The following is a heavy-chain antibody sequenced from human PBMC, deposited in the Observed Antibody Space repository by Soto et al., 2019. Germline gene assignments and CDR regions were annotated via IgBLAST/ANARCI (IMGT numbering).Heavy chain of an antibody. J-gene: IGHJ4*02. Sequence: SETLSLTCTVSGGSISSYYWSWIRQPPGKGLEWIGYIYYGESTNYNPSLKSRVTISVDTSKNQLSLKLSSVTAADTEVYYCARRYGYYFDYWGQGTLVTVSS. V-gene: IGHV4-59*08. CDR3: ARRYGYYFDY. CDR1: GGSISSYY. CDR2: IYYGEST. D-gene: IGHD4-17*01.